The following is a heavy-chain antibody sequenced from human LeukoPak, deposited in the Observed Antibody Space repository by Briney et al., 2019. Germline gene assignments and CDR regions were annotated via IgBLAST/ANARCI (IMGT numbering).Heavy chain of an antibody. D-gene: IGHD6-13*01. CDR2: ISSSGSPI. CDR1: GFTFSNYY. CDR3: ARASTTWYTPDY. Sequence: GGSLRLSCAASGFTFSNYYMNWVRQAPGKGLEWVSYISSSGSPIYYADSVKGRFTISRDNAENSLYLQMNSLRVEDTAVYYCARASTTWYTPDYRGQGTLVTVSS. J-gene: IGHJ4*02. V-gene: IGHV3-11*04.